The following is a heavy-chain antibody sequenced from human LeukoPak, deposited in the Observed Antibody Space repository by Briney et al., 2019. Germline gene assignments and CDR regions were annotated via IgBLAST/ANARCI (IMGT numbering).Heavy chain of an antibody. V-gene: IGHV3-48*03. CDR3: ARDAERITMVRGVLY. J-gene: IGHJ4*02. D-gene: IGHD3-10*01. Sequence: GGSLRLSCAASGFTFSSYEMNGVRQAPGKGLEWVSYISSSGSTIYYADSVKGRFTISRDNAKNSLYLQMNSLRAEDTAVYYCARDAERITMVRGVLYWGQGTLVTVSS. CDR2: ISSSGSTI. CDR1: GFTFSSYE.